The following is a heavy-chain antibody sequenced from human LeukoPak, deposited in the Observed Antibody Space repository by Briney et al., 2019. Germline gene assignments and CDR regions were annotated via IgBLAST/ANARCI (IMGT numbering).Heavy chain of an antibody. CDR3: ARHDVGGGHFDY. CDR2: IYYSGST. D-gene: IGHD1-26*01. V-gene: IGHV4-39*01. CDR1: SSYG. Sequence: SSYGMHWVRQPPGKGLEWIGSIYYSGSTYYNPSLKSRVTISVDTSKNQFSLKLSSVTAADTAVYYCARHDVGGGHFDYWGQGTLVTVSS. J-gene: IGHJ4*02.